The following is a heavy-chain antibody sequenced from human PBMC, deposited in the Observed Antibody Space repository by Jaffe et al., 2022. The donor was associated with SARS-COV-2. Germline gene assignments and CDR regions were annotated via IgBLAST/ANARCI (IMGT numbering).Heavy chain of an antibody. CDR1: GFTFSSYA. CDR2: ISGSGGST. CDR3: ATTLRLGEFVDY. D-gene: IGHD3-16*01. Sequence: EVQLLESGGGLVQPGGSLRLSCAASGFTFSSYAMSWVRQAPGKGLEWVSAISGSGGSTYYADSVKGRFTISRDNSKNTLYLQMNSLRAEDTAVYYCATTLRLGEFVDYWGQGTLVTVSS. V-gene: IGHV3-23*01. J-gene: IGHJ4*02.